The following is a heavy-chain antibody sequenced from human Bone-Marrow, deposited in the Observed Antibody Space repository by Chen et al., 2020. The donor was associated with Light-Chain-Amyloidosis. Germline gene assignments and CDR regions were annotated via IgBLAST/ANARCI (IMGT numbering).Heavy chain of an antibody. CDR1: GYSYTFTNYW. Sequence: EVQLVQSGAEVKKAGESLRISCKSSGYSYTFTNYWLSGVRQIPGKGLEWMGRIDPGDSYTNYSPSFQGHVTISVDKSITTAYLQWSSLKASDTAMYYCARLPSRGENSGYFLGGPWGQGTLVTVSS. D-gene: IGHD3-22*01. J-gene: IGHJ5*02. CDR2: IDPGDSYT. V-gene: IGHV5-10-1*03. CDR3: ARLPSRGENSGYFLGGP.